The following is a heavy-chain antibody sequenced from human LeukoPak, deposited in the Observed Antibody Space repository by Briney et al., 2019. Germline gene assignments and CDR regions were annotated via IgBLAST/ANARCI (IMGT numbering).Heavy chain of an antibody. CDR2: ISTDGSST. J-gene: IGHJ3*02. D-gene: IGHD1-26*01. CDR3: ARCWGSGSYLFDAFDI. Sequence: SGGSLRLSCAASGFTLSSYWMHWVRQAPGKGLVWVSRISTDGSSTTYADSVKGRFTISRDNAKDTLYLQMNSLRAEDTAVYYCARCWGSGSYLFDAFDIWGQGTMVTVSS. CDR1: GFTLSSYW. V-gene: IGHV3-74*01.